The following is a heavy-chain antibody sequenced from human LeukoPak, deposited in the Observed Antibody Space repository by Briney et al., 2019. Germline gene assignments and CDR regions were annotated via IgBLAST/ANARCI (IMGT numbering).Heavy chain of an antibody. CDR2: MYYSGST. J-gene: IGHJ2*01. V-gene: IGHV4-38-2*02. CDR3: ARVGGKYRIWYFDL. Sequence: SETLSLTCTVSDYSISTGHFWGWIRQPPGKGLEWIGNMYYSGSTYYNPSLQSRVTISVDTSKNQFSLKLSSVTAADTAVYYCARVGGKYRIWYFDLWGRGTLVTVSS. CDR1: DYSISTGHF. D-gene: IGHD4-23*01.